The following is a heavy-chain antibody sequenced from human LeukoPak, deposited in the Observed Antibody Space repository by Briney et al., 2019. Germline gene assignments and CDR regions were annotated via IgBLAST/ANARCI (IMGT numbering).Heavy chain of an antibody. V-gene: IGHV3-48*03. J-gene: IGHJ4*02. CDR2: ISSSGRTK. D-gene: IGHD1-26*01. CDR1: GFTFSSYE. Sequence: GGSLRLSCAASGFTFSSYEMNWVRQAPGKGLEWVSYISSSGRTKYYAASVKGRFTISRDNAKNSLYLQMNSLRAEDTAVYYCARGKWEPLDYWGQGTLVTVSS. CDR3: ARGKWEPLDY.